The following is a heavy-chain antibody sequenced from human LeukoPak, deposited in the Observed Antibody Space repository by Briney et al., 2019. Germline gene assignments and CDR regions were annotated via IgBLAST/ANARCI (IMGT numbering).Heavy chain of an antibody. J-gene: IGHJ5*02. CDR1: GGSFSGDY. D-gene: IGHD1-14*01. CDR3: AGLIRPGWFDP. CDR2: INHSGIS. V-gene: IGHV4-34*01. Sequence: SETLSLTCAVYGGSFSGDYWSWIRQPPGKGLEWIGEINHSGISNYNPSLKSRVTISVDTSKNQFSLKLSSVTAADTAVYYCAGLIRPGWFDPWGQGTLVTVSS.